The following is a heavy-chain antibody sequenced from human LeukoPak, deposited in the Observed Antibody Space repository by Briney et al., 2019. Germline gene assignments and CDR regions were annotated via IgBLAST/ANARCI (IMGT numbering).Heavy chain of an antibody. D-gene: IGHD1-26*01. CDR3: ARVRGGSGRSYAADAFDI. CDR1: GFTFSDYW. J-gene: IGHJ3*02. V-gene: IGHV3-74*01. Sequence: GGSLRLSCAASGFTFSDYWMHWVRQASGKGLVWVSRIYNDGSSTSYADSVKGRFTISRDNAESTLYLQMNSLRAEDTAVYYCARVRGGSGRSYAADAFDIWGQGTMVTVSS. CDR2: IYNDGSST.